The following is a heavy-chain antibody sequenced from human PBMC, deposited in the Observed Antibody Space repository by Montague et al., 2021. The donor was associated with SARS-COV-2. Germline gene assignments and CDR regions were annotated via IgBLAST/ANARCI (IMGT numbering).Heavy chain of an antibody. D-gene: IGHD3-22*01. CDR2: IYYSGST. CDR3: ARRGMGYDSSGYPPDALDI. V-gene: IGHV4-59*01. CDR1: GGSISSYY. J-gene: IGHJ3*02. Sequence: SETLSLTCTVSGGSISSYYWSWIRQPPGKGLEWIGYIYYSGSTNYNPSLKSRVTIPVDTSKNQFSLKLSSVTAADTAVYYCARRGMGYDSSGYPPDALDIWGQGTMVTVSS.